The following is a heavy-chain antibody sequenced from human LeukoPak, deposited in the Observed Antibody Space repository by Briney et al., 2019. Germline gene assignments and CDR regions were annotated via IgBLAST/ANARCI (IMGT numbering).Heavy chain of an antibody. D-gene: IGHD4-17*01. V-gene: IGHV1-18*01. J-gene: IGHJ6*02. CDR2: ISAYNGNT. CDR1: GYTFTSYG. Sequence: ASVKVSCKASGYTFTSYGISWVRQAPGQGLEWMGWISAYNGNTNYAQKLQGRVTITTDTSTSTAYMELRSLRSDDTAVSYCARGQGTVTSSYYYYGMDVWGQGTTVTVSS. CDR3: ARGQGTVTSSYYYYGMDV.